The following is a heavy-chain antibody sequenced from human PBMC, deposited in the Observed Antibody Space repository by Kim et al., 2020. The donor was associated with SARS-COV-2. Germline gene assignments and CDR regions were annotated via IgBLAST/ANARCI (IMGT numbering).Heavy chain of an antibody. J-gene: IGHJ4*02. CDR2: IYPGDSDT. Sequence: GESLKISCKVSGYRFTSYWIGWVRQMPGKGLEWMGIIYPGDSDTRYSPSFQGQVTISADKSISTAYLQWSSLKASDTAMYYCAREIGLIPGVAAADYWGQGTLVTVSS. V-gene: IGHV5-51*01. CDR3: AREIGLIPGVAAADY. CDR1: GYRFTSYW. D-gene: IGHD6-13*01.